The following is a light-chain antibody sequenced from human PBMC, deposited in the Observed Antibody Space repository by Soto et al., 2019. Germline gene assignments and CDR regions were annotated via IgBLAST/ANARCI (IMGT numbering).Light chain of an antibody. J-gene: IGKJ5*01. CDR3: QQYGTAPIT. CDR1: QSVASGH. CDR2: DAS. Sequence: EIVLTQSPGTLSLSPGERATLSYRASQSVASGHLAWYQQTPGQAPRLLVSDASSRATGIPDRFSGSASGTDFTLTISRLEPEDSAMYYCQQYGTAPITFGQGTRLEI. V-gene: IGKV3-20*01.